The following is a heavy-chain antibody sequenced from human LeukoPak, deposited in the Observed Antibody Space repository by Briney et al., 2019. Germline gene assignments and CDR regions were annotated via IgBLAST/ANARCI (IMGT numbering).Heavy chain of an antibody. CDR2: IYYSGTT. Sequence: SETLSLTCTVSVGPTRGYNWGGIRNPPGRGRGGFGYIYYSGTTNYNPSLKSRVTIAVDTSKNQFSLKLSSVTAADTAVYYCTRMGEAAMYFDYWGQGTLVTVSS. J-gene: IGHJ4*02. D-gene: IGHD1-26*01. CDR3: TRMGEAAMYFDY. CDR1: VGPTRGYN. V-gene: IGHV4-59*13.